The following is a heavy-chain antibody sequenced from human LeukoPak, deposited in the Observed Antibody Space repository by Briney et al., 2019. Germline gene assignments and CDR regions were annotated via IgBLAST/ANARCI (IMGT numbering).Heavy chain of an antibody. J-gene: IGHJ6*03. CDR1: GMTFSNHP. Sequence: PGGSLRLSWAASGMTFSNHPMHWVRQAQGKGLEYVSAISGNGGTTYYANSVKGRFTVSRDNSKNTLYLQMGSLRAEDMAVYYCARCGSTSRHYYYYMDVWGKGTTVTVSS. CDR2: ISGNGGTT. D-gene: IGHD5/OR15-5a*01. V-gene: IGHV3-64*01. CDR3: ARCGSTSRHYYYYMDV.